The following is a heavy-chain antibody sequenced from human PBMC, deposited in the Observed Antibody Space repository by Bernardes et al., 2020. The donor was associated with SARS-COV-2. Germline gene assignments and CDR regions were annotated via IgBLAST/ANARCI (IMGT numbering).Heavy chain of an antibody. D-gene: IGHD3-22*01. CDR3: AKALGRITMVVLVTSDAFDI. J-gene: IGHJ3*02. CDR1: GFTFSSYA. Sequence: SLRLSCAASGFTFSSYAMSWVRQAPWKGLEWVSAISGSGGSTYYADSVKGRFTISRDNSKNTLYLQMNSLRAEDTAVYYCAKALGRITMVVLVTSDAFDIWGKGTMVTVSS. V-gene: IGHV3-23*01. CDR2: ISGSGGST.